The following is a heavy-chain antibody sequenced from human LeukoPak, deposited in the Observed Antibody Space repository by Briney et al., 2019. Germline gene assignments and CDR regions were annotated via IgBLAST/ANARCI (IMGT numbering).Heavy chain of an antibody. D-gene: IGHD6-13*01. J-gene: IGHJ5*02. CDR1: GFTFSSYA. Sequence: PGGSLRLSCAASGFTFSSYAMSWVRQAPGKGLEWVSAISGSGGSTYYADSVKGRFTISRDNYKNTLYLQMNSLRAEDTAVYYCAKDLKRWQQLRWFDPWGQGTLVTVSS. V-gene: IGHV3-23*01. CDR3: AKDLKRWQQLRWFDP. CDR2: ISGSGGST.